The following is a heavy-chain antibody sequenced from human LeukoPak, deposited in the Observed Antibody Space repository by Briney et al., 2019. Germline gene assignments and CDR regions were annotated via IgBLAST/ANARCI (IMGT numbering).Heavy chain of an antibody. Sequence: PSETLSLTCTVSGGSISSYYWSWIRQPPGKGLEWIGYISYSGSANYNPSLKSRVTISVDTSKNQFSLRLSSVTAADTAVYYCARGGTLFDYWGQGTLVTVSS. J-gene: IGHJ4*02. V-gene: IGHV4-59*01. CDR2: ISYSGSA. CDR1: GGSISSYY. D-gene: IGHD1-1*01. CDR3: ARGGTLFDY.